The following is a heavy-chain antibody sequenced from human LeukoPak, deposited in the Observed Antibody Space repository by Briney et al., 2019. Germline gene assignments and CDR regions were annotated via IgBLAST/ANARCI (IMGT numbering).Heavy chain of an antibody. J-gene: IGHJ4*02. CDR3: ARDRHYYDSSGYPDY. CDR2: INPNSGGT. Sequence: ASVKVSCKASGYTFTGYYMHWVRQAPGQGLEWMGWINPNSGGTNYAQKLQGRVTMTTDTSTSTAYMELRSLRSDDTAVYYCARDRHYYDSSGYPDYWGQGTLVTVSS. D-gene: IGHD3-22*01. CDR1: GYTFTGYY. V-gene: IGHV1-2*02.